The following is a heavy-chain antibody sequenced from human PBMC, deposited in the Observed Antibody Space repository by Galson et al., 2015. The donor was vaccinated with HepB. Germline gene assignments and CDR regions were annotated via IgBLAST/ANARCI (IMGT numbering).Heavy chain of an antibody. J-gene: IGHJ5*02. V-gene: IGHV4-30-4*01. CDR2: IYYSGST. Sequence: QVQLQESGPGLVKPSETLSLTCTVPGGSISSGDYYWSWIRQPPGKGLEWIGYIYYSGSTYYNPSLKSRVTISVDTSKNQFSLKLSSVTAADTAVYYCARVAWGYYGSGSYFTISPSSISYWFDPWGQGTLVTVSS. D-gene: IGHD3-10*01. CDR1: GGSISSGDYY. CDR3: ARVAWGYYGSGSYFTISPSSISYWFDP.